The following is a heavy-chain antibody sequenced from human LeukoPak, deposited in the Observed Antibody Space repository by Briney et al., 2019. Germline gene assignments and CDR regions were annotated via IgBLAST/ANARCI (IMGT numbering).Heavy chain of an antibody. CDR1: GFVFDNYD. D-gene: IGHD1-26*01. Sequence: PGGSLRLSCAASGFVFDNYDMSWVRQVPGKGLEWVSGINWNGITTRYGDSVKGRFTTSRDSAKNSLYLQMNSLRAEDTALYYCAREGSRSDDAFDIWGQGTMVTVSS. CDR3: AREGSRSDDAFDI. V-gene: IGHV3-20*04. CDR2: INWNGITT. J-gene: IGHJ3*02.